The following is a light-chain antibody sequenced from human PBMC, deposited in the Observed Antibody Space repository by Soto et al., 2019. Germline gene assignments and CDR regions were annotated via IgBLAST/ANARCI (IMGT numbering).Light chain of an antibody. J-gene: IGKJ2*01. CDR3: QQSYGTSRT. V-gene: IGKV1-39*01. CDR2: GAS. CDR1: QSISSH. Sequence: DIQMTQSPSSLSASIGDRVTITCRASQSISSHLNWYQHKPGKAPKLLIFGASSLQTGVPSRFSGSGSGTDFTLTIKSLHPEDFATYYCQQSYGTSRTFGQGTRLEVK.